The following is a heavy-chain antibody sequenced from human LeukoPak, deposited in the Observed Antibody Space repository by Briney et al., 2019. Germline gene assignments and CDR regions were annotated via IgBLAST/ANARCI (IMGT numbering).Heavy chain of an antibody. Sequence: GGSLRLSCAASGFTFSSYSMNWVRQAPGKGLEWVSSISSSSTYIYYADSVKGRFTISRDNAQNSLYLQTNSLRAEDTAIYYCVRDRGTYRPIDYWGQGTLVTVSS. CDR2: ISSSSTYI. V-gene: IGHV3-21*04. J-gene: IGHJ4*02. CDR1: GFTFSSYS. CDR3: VRDRGTYRPIDY. D-gene: IGHD1-26*01.